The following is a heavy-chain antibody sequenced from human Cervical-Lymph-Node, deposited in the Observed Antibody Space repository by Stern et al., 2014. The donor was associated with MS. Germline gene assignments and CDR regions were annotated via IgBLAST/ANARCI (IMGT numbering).Heavy chain of an antibody. CDR1: GGSIRSGGYS. D-gene: IGHD4-17*01. J-gene: IGHJ3*02. CDR2: VDHSGST. CDR3: ARSSTVTPNAFDI. Sequence: VQLVESGSGLVQPSQTLSLTCAVSGGSIRSGGYSWSWIRQPPGKGLGWIGYVDHSGSTYYNPSLKSRVTLSVDRSKNQFTLKLSSVTAADAAVYYCARSSTVTPNAFDIWGQGTMVTVSS. V-gene: IGHV4-30-2*01.